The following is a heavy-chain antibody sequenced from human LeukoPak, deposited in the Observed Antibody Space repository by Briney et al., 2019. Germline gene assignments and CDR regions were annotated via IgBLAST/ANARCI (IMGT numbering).Heavy chain of an antibody. J-gene: IGHJ6*02. Sequence: GGSLRLSCAASGFTFSSYSMNWVRQAPGKGLEWVSSIISSSSYIYYADSVKGRFTISRDNAKNSLYLQMNSLRAEDTAVYYCARDLYYYYGMDVWGQGTTVTVSS. CDR2: IISSSSYI. CDR3: ARDLYYYYGMDV. CDR1: GFTFSSYS. V-gene: IGHV3-21*01.